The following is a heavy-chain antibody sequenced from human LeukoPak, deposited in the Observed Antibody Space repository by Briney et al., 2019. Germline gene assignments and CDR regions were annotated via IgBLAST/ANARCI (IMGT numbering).Heavy chain of an antibody. J-gene: IGHJ4*02. Sequence: PLDTLSLTCGLSGGSISTINCWAWFRQPPGKGLEWIGEGHLSGGSPYTPSLESRVAMSLDMSGNHITLRLTSVPGAATAVYCCARGGGPYRPLDYSGQGTLGTVSS. CDR1: GGSISTINC. CDR3: ARGGGPYRPLDY. V-gene: IGHV4-4*01. CDR2: GHLSGGS.